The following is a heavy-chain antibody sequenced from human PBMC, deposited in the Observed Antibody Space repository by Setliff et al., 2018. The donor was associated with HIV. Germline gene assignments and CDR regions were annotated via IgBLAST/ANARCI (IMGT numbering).Heavy chain of an antibody. CDR3: ARVALAGISARPFYFDY. V-gene: IGHV4-59*08. Sequence: PSETLSLTCTVSGDPISTYYWSWVRKPPGKGLEWIGYVYYSGSTSYSPSLKSRVTMSVDTSKNQFSLRLSSLTAADTAVYYCARVALAGISARPFYFDYWGQGALVTVSS. J-gene: IGHJ4*02. CDR1: GDPISTYY. D-gene: IGHD6-6*01. CDR2: VYYSGST.